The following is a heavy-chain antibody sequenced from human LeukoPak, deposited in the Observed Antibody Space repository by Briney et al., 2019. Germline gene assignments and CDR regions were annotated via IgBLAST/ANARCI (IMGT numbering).Heavy chain of an antibody. CDR1: GGSISSGGYY. CDR2: IYHSGST. J-gene: IGHJ4*02. Sequence: PSQTLSLTCTVSGGSISSGGYYWSWIRQPPGKGLEWIGYIYHSGSTYYNPSLKSRVTISVDRSKNQFSLKLSSVTAADTAVYYCASRSSSGWYVGFDYWGQGTLVTVSS. V-gene: IGHV4-30-2*01. D-gene: IGHD6-19*01. CDR3: ASRSSSGWYVGFDY.